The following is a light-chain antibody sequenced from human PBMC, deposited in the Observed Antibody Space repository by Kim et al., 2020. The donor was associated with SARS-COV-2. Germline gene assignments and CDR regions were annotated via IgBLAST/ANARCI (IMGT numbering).Light chain of an antibody. V-gene: IGKV1-17*03. CDR2: DVS. Sequence: SASLGDRVTITCRASQGISRFLAWFQQKAGQVPKRLIYDVSTLQSGVPSRFSGSGSGTEFTLTITSLQPEDFATYFCLQHKTFPYTFGQWTKLEI. CDR3: LQHKTFPYT. CDR1: QGISRF. J-gene: IGKJ2*01.